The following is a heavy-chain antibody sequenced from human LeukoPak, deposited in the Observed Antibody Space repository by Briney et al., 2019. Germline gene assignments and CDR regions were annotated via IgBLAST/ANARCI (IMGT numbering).Heavy chain of an antibody. Sequence: SETLSLTCAVYGGSFSGYFWSWLRQSPGKGLEWIGEINYGGITNYNPSLKSRVSISIDKSKSQFSLKMNSVTAADTAVYYCVRRGGYSFGYPGLDYWGQGALVTVSS. V-gene: IGHV4-34*01. CDR1: GGSFSGYF. CDR3: VRRGGYSFGYPGLDY. CDR2: INYGGIT. J-gene: IGHJ4*02. D-gene: IGHD5-24*01.